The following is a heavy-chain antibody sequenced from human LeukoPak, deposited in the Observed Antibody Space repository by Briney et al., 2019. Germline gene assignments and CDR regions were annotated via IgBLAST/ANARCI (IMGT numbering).Heavy chain of an antibody. J-gene: IGHJ5*02. CDR1: GGSFSGYY. D-gene: IGHD5-18*01. CDR3: ARAVTWIQLWTTTNWFDR. Sequence: SETLSLTCAVYGGSFSGYYWSWIRQPPGKGLEWVGEIHHSGSTNYNPSLKSRVTISVDTSKNQFSLKLSSVTAADTAVYYCARAVTWIQLWTTTNWFDRWGQGTLVTVSS. CDR2: IHHSGST. V-gene: IGHV4-34*01.